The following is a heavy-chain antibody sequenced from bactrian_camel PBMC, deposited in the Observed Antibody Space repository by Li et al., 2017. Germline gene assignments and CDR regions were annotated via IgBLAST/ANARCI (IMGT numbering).Heavy chain of an antibody. Sequence: HVQLVESGGALVQPGGSLRLSCTVSGFRFSAYWMNWVRQAPGKGLEWVSSVYSSGTNTFYADSVKGRFTISRDSAKNTVYLQMNSLKSEDTAQYYCAFSTHGRWWRGYNYWGQGTQVTVS. CDR3: AFSTHGRWWRGYNY. J-gene: IGHJ4*01. V-gene: IGHV3S6*01. CDR2: VYSSGTNT. D-gene: IGHD7*01. CDR1: GFRFSAYW.